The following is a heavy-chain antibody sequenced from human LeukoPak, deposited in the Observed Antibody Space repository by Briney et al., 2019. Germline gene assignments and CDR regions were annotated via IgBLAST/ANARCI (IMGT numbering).Heavy chain of an antibody. CDR3: ARELGATEFDP. V-gene: IGHV4-4*07. D-gene: IGHD1-26*01. CDR2: IYTSGSA. J-gene: IGHJ5*02. Sequence: PSETLSLSCTVSGGSISSYYWGWIRQPAGKGLEWIGRIYTSGSANYNPSLKSRVTMSVDTSKNQFSLKLSSVTAADTAVYYCARELGATEFDPWGQGTLVTVSS. CDR1: GGSISSYY.